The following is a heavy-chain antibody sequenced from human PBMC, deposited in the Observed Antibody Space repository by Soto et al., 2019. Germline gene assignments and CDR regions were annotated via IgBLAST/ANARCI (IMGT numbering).Heavy chain of an antibody. V-gene: IGHV1-69*01. CDR3: ARGYGYCSSTSCYAAANYTYYYGMDV. J-gene: IGHJ6*02. CDR2: IIPIFGTA. D-gene: IGHD2-2*03. CDR1: GGTFSSYA. Sequence: QVQLVQSGAEVKKPGSSVKVSCKASGGTFSSYAISWVRQAPGQGLEWMGGIIPIFGTANYAEKFQGRVTITADESTSTAYMELSSLRCEHTAVYYCARGYGYCSSTSCYAAANYTYYYGMDVWSQVTTVIFSS.